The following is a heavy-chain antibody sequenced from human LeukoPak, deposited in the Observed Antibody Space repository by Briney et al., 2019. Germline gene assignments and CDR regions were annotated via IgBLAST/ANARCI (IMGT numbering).Heavy chain of an antibody. Sequence: GGSLRLSCAASGFPFSRDSMHWVRQSPGKGLVWLSRINPDGSTTNYADSVKGRFTISRDNAENTLYLQMNSLRDEDTAVYYCASDVAYKFDNWGLGTLVTISS. CDR1: GFPFSRDS. V-gene: IGHV3-74*01. D-gene: IGHD5-24*01. CDR2: INPDGSTT. J-gene: IGHJ4*02. CDR3: ASDVAYKFDN.